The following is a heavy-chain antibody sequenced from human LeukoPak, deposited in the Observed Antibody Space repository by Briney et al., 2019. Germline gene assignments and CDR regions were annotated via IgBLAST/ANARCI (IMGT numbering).Heavy chain of an antibody. Sequence: EASVTVSCKASGGTFSSYAISWVRQAPGQGLEWMGRIIPILGIANYAQKFQGRVTITADKSTSTAYMELSSLRSEDTAVYYCARDLAGYSGSSDYWGQGTLVTVSS. D-gene: IGHD5-12*01. CDR1: GGTFSSYA. V-gene: IGHV1-69*04. J-gene: IGHJ4*02. CDR3: ARDLAGYSGSSDY. CDR2: IIPILGIA.